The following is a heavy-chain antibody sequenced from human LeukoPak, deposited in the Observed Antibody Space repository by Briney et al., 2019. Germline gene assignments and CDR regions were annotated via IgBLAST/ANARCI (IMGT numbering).Heavy chain of an antibody. V-gene: IGHV3-23*01. D-gene: IGHD6-19*01. CDR3: AKVEGVAGPGDY. CDR1: GFTFANHA. CDR2: ISVTGSIT. J-gene: IGHJ4*02. Sequence: GGSLRLSCEGSGFTFANHAMSWVRQAPGKGLEWVSAISVTGSITNHADSVKGRFTISRDNSKNTVFLQMNSLRAEDTALYYCAKVEGVAGPGDYWGQGTLVTVSS.